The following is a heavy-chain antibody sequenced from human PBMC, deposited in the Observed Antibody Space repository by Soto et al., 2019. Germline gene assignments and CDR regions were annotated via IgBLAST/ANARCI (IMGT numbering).Heavy chain of an antibody. J-gene: IGHJ5*02. CDR1: GFTFSDSW. CDR2: IKPDESEK. Sequence: PGWSLRLSCTASGFTFSDSWMTWVGQAPGKGLEGVARIKPDESEKKYADSVKGRFSISRDNAKDSVYLQMDSLRGEDTAVYYSVRGASNYDSWGQGTLVTVSS. D-gene: IGHD4-4*01. CDR3: VRGASNYDS. V-gene: IGHV3-7*01.